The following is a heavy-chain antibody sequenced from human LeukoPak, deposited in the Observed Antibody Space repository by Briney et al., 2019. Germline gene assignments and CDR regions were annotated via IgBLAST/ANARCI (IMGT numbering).Heavy chain of an antibody. Sequence: SQTLSLTCTVSGGSISSGSYYWSWIRQPAGKGLEWIGRIYTSGSTNYNPSLKSRVTISVDTPKNQFSLKLSSVTAADTAVYYCARDLVTKEGDWFDPWGQGTLVTVSS. CDR3: ARDLVTKEGDWFDP. CDR1: GGSISSGSYY. V-gene: IGHV4-61*02. CDR2: IYTSGST. J-gene: IGHJ5*02.